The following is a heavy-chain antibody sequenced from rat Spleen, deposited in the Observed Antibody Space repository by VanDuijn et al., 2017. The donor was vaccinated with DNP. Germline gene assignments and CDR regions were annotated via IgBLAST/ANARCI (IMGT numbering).Heavy chain of an antibody. V-gene: IGHV5-25*01. CDR3: AREGTTTWFAY. D-gene: IGHD1-8*01. CDR1: GFTFSNYY. Sequence: EVQLVESGGGLVQPGRSLKLSCAASGFTFSNYYMAWVRQAPKKGLEWVASITSTCGSTSYRDSVKGRFTISRDNAKSTLYLQINSLRSEDTATYYGAREGTTTWFAYWGQGTLVTVSS. J-gene: IGHJ3*01. CDR2: ITSTCGST.